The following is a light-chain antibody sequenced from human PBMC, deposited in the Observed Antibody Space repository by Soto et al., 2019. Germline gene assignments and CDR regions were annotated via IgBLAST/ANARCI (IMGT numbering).Light chain of an antibody. Sequence: DIQMTQSPSTLSASVGDRVTITCRASQSISSWLAWYQQKPGKAPKLLIYKASNLESGVPSRFSDSGSGTEFTLTINSLQPDDFATYYCQQYNSYWTFGQGTRVEIK. CDR1: QSISSW. J-gene: IGKJ1*01. V-gene: IGKV1-5*03. CDR2: KAS. CDR3: QQYNSYWT.